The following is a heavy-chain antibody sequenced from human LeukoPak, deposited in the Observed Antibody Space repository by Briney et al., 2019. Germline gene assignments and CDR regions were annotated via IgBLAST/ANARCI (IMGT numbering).Heavy chain of an antibody. CDR1: GLTFSNYN. Sequence: KTGGSLRLSCAASGLTFSNYNMNWVRQAPGKGLEWVSSSSAGSNYRYYADSVKGRFTISRDNARNSLFLQMNSLRVEDTAVYYCAREDFWGQGTLVTVSS. V-gene: IGHV3-21*01. CDR2: SSAGSNYR. J-gene: IGHJ4*02. CDR3: AREDF.